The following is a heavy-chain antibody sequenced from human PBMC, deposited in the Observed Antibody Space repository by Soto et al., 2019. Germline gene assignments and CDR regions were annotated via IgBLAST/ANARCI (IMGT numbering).Heavy chain of an antibody. CDR1: GASISSSGYY. J-gene: IGHJ6*02. V-gene: IGHV4-39*01. D-gene: IGHD2-2*02. CDR3: ARCNLGYCSSTSCYTGMWDYYYGMDV. CDR2: ISYKGTT. Sequence: SETLSLTCTVSGASISSSGYYWGWIRQPPAKGLEWIGSISYKGTTYYNPSLKSRVTISVDTSKNQFSLKLSSVTAADTAVYYCARCNLGYCSSTSCYTGMWDYYYGMDVWGQGTTVTVSS.